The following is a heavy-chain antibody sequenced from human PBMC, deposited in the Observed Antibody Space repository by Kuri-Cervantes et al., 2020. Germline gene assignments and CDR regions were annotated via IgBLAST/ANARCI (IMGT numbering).Heavy chain of an antibody. J-gene: IGHJ6*02. V-gene: IGHV3-53*01. Sequence: GGSLRLSCAASGFTVSSNYMSWVRQAPGKGLEWVSVIYSGGSTYYADSVKGRFTISRDNSKNTLYLQMNSLRAEDTAVYYCAREAYDFWSGYYFDYYYYGMDVWGQGTTVTVSS. CDR1: GFTVSSNY. CDR3: AREAYDFWSGYYFDYYYYGMDV. D-gene: IGHD3-3*01. CDR2: IYSGGST.